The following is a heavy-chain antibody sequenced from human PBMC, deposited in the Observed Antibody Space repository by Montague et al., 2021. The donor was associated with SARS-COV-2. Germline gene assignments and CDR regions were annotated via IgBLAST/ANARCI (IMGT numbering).Heavy chain of an antibody. Sequence: SLRLSCVASGFTFSSYDMHLVRQAPGKGLEWVAVIWYDGSNQYYGDSXKGRFTISRDNSKNTLYLQMNSLKAEDTAVYYCAREYSAPRWFGEYNRYGMDVWGQGTTVTVSS. J-gene: IGHJ6*02. D-gene: IGHD3-10*01. CDR2: IWYDGSNQ. V-gene: IGHV3-33*08. CDR1: GFTFSSYD. CDR3: AREYSAPRWFGEYNRYGMDV.